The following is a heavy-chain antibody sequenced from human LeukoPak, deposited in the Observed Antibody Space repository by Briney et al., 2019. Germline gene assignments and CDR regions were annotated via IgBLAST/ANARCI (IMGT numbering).Heavy chain of an antibody. CDR1: GFTLSSYA. J-gene: IGHJ4*02. D-gene: IGHD3-10*01. V-gene: IGHV3-23*01. CDR2: ISGSGGNT. Sequence: GGSLRLSCAASGFTLSSYAMSWVRQAPGKGLEWVSVISGSGGNTYYADSVKGRFTISRDNSKNTLYLQMNSLRVEDTAVYYCAKSRSGNYYRSLGDWGQGTLVTVSS. CDR3: AKSRSGNYYRSLGD.